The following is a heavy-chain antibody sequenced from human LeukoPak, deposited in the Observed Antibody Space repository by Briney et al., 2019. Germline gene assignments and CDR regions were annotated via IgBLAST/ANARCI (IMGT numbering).Heavy chain of an antibody. CDR3: ARDTVTTFGYYYGMDV. CDR2: IYYSGST. Sequence: SETLSLTCTVSGGSISSGDYYWSWIRQPAGKGLEWIGYIYYSGSTYYNPSLKSRVTISVDTSKNQFSLKLSSVTAADTAVYYCARDTVTTFGYYYGMDVWGQGTTVTVSS. CDR1: GGSISSGDYY. J-gene: IGHJ6*02. V-gene: IGHV4-30-4*01. D-gene: IGHD4-17*01.